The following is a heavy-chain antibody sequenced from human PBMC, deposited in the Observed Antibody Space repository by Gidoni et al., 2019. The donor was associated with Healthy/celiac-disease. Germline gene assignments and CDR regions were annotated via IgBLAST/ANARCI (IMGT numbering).Heavy chain of an antibody. J-gene: IGHJ5*02. D-gene: IGHD3-10*01. CDR1: GFSSSSYD. V-gene: IGHV3-13*01. CDR3: ARALQPMVRGVIPWFDP. CDR2: FGSAGDT. Sequence: EVQLVQSGGGSVQPGASPSVSFAASGFSSSSYDLHWVRQATGKGVEWVSAFGSAGDTNYPGSVKGRFAITREDAKNSLYLQMNSLGAGDTAVYYCARALQPMVRGVIPWFDPWGQGTLVTVSS.